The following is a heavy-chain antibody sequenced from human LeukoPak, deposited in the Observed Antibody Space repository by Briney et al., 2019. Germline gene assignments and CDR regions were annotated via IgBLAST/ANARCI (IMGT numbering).Heavy chain of an antibody. CDR3: ARAPRSGFDY. D-gene: IGHD3-3*01. J-gene: IGHJ4*02. CDR1: GFTFSSYW. CDR2: INTDGSST. Sequence: GGTLRLSCAASGFTFSSYWMHWVRQAPGKGLVWVSRINTDGSSTSYADSVKGRFTISRDSAKNTLYLQMNSLRAEDTAVYYCARAPRSGFDYWGQGTLVTVSS. V-gene: IGHV3-74*01.